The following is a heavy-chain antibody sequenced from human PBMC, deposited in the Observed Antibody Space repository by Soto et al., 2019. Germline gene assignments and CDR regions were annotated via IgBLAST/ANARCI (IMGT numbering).Heavy chain of an antibody. CDR3: ARDPTPIAGASTLYCFFGLDV. CDR2: ISSDGSLE. D-gene: IGHD1-26*01. Sequence: GGSLRLSCTASEFTFSHYPLQWIRQAPGRGLEWVAAISSDGSLEYYADSVKGRFTISRDNSKNTLFLQMNGLKPDDTALYYCARDPTPIAGASTLYCFFGLDVWGQGTTVTVSS. CDR1: EFTFSHYP. V-gene: IGHV3-30-3*01. J-gene: IGHJ6*02.